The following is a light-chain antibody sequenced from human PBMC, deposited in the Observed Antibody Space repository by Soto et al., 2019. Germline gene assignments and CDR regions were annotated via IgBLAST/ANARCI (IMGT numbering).Light chain of an antibody. V-gene: IGLV2-11*01. CDR1: SSDVGGYKYNY. J-gene: IGLJ3*02. Sequence: QSALTQPRSVSGSPGQSVTISCTGTSSDVGGYKYNYVSWYQQHPAKAPKLLIHDVNKRPSGVPDRFSGSKSGNTASLTISGLEAEDEADYYCCADVGGHTWVFGGGTKLTVL. CDR2: DVN. CDR3: CADVGGHTWV.